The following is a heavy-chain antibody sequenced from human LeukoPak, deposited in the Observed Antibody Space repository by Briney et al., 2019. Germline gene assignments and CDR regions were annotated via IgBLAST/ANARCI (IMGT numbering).Heavy chain of an antibody. CDR1: RGSISTYY. CDR2: ISTGGST. CDR3: ARRRTTGTTGYFDY. D-gene: IGHD1-1*01. V-gene: IGHV4-4*09. Sequence: SSETLSLTCTISRGSISTYYWSWIRQPPGKGLEWIGDISTGGSTNYNPSLKSRVTISVDTSKNQFSLNLSSVTAADTAVYYCARRRTTGTTGYFDYWGQGSLVTVSS. J-gene: IGHJ4*02.